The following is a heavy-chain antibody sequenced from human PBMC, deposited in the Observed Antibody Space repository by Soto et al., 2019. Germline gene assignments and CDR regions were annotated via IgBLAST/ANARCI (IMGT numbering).Heavy chain of an antibody. CDR1: GGSISSYY. D-gene: IGHD3-3*01. CDR2: IYYSGST. J-gene: IGHJ5*02. CDR3: ARSEWSQNWFDP. Sequence: SETLSLTCTVSGGSISSYYWSWIRQPPGKGLEWIGYIYYSGSTNYNPSLKSRVTISVDTSKNQFSLKLSSVTAADTAVYYCARSEWSQNWFDPWGQGTLVTVSS. V-gene: IGHV4-59*01.